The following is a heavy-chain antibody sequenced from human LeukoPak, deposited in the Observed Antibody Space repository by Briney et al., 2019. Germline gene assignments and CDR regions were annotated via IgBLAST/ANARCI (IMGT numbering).Heavy chain of an antibody. CDR2: MNPNSGNT. CDR3: ARSSGTVTTSLYYYYYYMDV. D-gene: IGHD4-17*01. J-gene: IGHJ6*03. CDR1: GYTFTSYD. Sequence: ASVKVSCKASGYTFTSYDINWVRQATGQGLEWMGRMNPNSGNTGYAQKFQGRVTMTRNTSISTAYMELSSLRSEDTAVYYCARSSGTVTTSLYYYYYYMDVWGKGTTVTISS. V-gene: IGHV1-8*01.